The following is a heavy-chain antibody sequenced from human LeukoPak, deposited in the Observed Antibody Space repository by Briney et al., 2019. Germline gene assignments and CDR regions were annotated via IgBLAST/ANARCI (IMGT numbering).Heavy chain of an antibody. CDR2: ISAYNGNT. J-gene: IGHJ6*02. CDR1: GYTFTSYG. D-gene: IGHD2-15*01. Sequence: ASVKVSCKASGYTFTSYGISWVRQAPGQGLEWMGWISAYNGNTNHAQKLQGRVTMTTDTSTSTAYMELRSLRSDDTAVYYCAGPAAGGYYYGMDVWGQGTTVTVSS. CDR3: AGPAAGGYYYGMDV. V-gene: IGHV1-18*01.